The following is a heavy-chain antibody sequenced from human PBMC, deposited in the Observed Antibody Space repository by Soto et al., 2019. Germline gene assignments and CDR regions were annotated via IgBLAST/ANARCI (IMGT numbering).Heavy chain of an antibody. J-gene: IGHJ4*02. CDR2: IDPSDSYT. Sequence: GESLKISCKGSGYSFTSYWISGVRQMPGKGLEWMGRIDPSDSYTNYSPSFQGHVTISADKSISTAYLQWSSLKASDTAMYYCAVDLQLYGLFDDWGQGTRVTLAS. D-gene: IGHD3-16*02. CDR1: GYSFTSYW. CDR3: AVDLQLYGLFDD. V-gene: IGHV5-10-1*01.